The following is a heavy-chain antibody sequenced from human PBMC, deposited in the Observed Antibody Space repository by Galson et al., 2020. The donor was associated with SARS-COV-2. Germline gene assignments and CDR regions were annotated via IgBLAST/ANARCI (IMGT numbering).Heavy chain of an antibody. CDR3: VHTVMQYSSSDYRGESYFDY. J-gene: IGHJ4*02. CDR2: IYLDDSK. D-gene: IGHD6-13*01. Sequence: SGPPLVNLPQPLTLTCTFSGFSLRTSGVGVGWIRQPPRKPLEWLDLIYLDDSKSYRPSLKSRLTITKDTSKNQVVLTMTNMDPVDTATHYWVHTVMQYSSSDYRGESYFDYWGQGTLVTVSS. CDR1: GFSLRTSGVG. V-gene: IGHV2-5*02.